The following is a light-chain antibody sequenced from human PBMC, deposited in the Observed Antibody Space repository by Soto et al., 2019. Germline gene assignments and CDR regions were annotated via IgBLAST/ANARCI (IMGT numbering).Light chain of an antibody. J-gene: IGLJ1*01. Sequence: QSALTQPASVSGSPGQSITFSCTGTNSDVGGYNYVSWYQQHPGKAPKLMIYDVTNRPSGVSDRFSGSKSGNTASLTISGLQAEDEADYYCCSYTSSSTYVFGTGTKVTVL. V-gene: IGLV2-14*03. CDR2: DVT. CDR1: NSDVGGYNY. CDR3: CSYTSSSTYV.